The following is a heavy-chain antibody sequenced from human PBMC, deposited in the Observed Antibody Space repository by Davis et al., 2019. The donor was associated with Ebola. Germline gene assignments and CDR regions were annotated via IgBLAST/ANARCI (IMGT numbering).Heavy chain of an antibody. J-gene: IGHJ6*04. CDR1: GFTFSSYW. CDR2: IKQDGSEK. Sequence: GESLKISCAASGFTFSSYWMSWVRQAPGKGLEWVANIKQDGSEKYYVDSMKGRFTSSRGNAKNSLYLQMGSLRAEDMAVYYCARDWAGLDVWGKGTTVTVSS. CDR3: ARDWAGLDV. V-gene: IGHV3-7*01. D-gene: IGHD3-16*01.